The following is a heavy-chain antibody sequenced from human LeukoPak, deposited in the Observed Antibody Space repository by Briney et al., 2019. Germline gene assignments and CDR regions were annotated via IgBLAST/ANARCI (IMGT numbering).Heavy chain of an antibody. V-gene: IGHV4-34*01. CDR1: GGSFSGYY. CDR3: AGRYCSSTSCPDHDAFDI. D-gene: IGHD2-2*01. J-gene: IGHJ3*02. CDR2: INHSGST. Sequence: PSETLSLTCAVYGGSFSGYYWSWIRQPPGKGLEWIGEINHSGSTNYNPSLKSRVTIPVDTSKNQFSLKLSSVTAADTAVYYCAGRYCSSTSCPDHDAFDIWGQGTMVTVSS.